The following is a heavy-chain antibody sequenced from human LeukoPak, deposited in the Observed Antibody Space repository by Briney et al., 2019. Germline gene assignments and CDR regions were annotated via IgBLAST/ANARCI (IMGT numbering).Heavy chain of an antibody. D-gene: IGHD6-13*01. CDR1: GFTFSTYW. V-gene: IGHV3-7*01. CDR2: IKQDGSEN. J-gene: IGHJ6*02. CDR3: ARDYFSSSGRGMDV. Sequence: PGGSLRLSCAASGFTFSTYWMSWVRQAPGKGLEWVANIKQDGSENYYVDSVKGRFTISRDNAKNSLYLQMNSLRVEDTAVYYCARDYFSSSGRGMDVWGQGTTVTVSS.